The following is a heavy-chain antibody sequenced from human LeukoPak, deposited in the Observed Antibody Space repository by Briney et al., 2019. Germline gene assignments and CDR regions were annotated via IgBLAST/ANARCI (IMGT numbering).Heavy chain of an antibody. V-gene: IGHV1-2*04. Sequence: ASVKVSCKASGYTFSAYYMHWVRQAPGQGLEWMGWINPNSGGTNYAQKFQGWVTMTRDTSISTAYMELSRLRSDDTAVYYCAREGPNYYDSSGYGGYLDYWGQGTLVTVSS. CDR3: AREGPNYYDSSGYGGYLDY. J-gene: IGHJ4*02. CDR2: INPNSGGT. D-gene: IGHD3-22*01. CDR1: GYTFSAYY.